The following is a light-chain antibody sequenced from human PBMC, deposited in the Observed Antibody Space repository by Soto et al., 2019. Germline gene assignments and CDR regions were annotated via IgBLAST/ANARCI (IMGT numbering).Light chain of an antibody. V-gene: IGLV2-14*03. CDR3: SSYTSSSILV. CDR2: DVS. Sequence: QSALTQPASVSGSPGQSIPISCTGTSSDVGGYNYVSWYQHYPGKAPKLIIYDVSNRPSGVSNRFSGSKSGNTASLTISGLQAEDEADYYCSSYTSSSILVFGGGTKLTVL. CDR1: SSDVGGYNY. J-gene: IGLJ3*02.